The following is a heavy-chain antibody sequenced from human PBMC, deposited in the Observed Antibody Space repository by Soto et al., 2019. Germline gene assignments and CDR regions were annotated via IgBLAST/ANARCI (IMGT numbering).Heavy chain of an antibody. CDR2: IGPESGAT. Sequence: ASVKVSCKASGYTFTGHYIHRVRQAPEQGPEWMGEIGPESGATRYAQKFQGRVTMTMDMSITTVYMELSNLRPDDTAVYYCGRGRSGQIVVFYWGQGSPVT. CDR3: GRGRSGQIVVFY. J-gene: IGHJ4*02. V-gene: IGHV1-2*02. D-gene: IGHD1-26*01. CDR1: GYTFTGHY.